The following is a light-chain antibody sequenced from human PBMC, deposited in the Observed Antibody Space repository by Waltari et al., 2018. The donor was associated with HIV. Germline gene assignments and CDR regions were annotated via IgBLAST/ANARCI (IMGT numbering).Light chain of an antibody. Sequence: SALTQPASVSGSSGQSITISCTGTSSDVGGYHAVCWSQQHTGKAPKSLLDGVVRRPAGVPTRLCGCMWGNTGYLGLSEPQAGREAGYYCSSETGGRTPQGVFGGGTRQT. CDR1: SSDVGGYHA. J-gene: IGLJ2*01. V-gene: IGLV2-14*01. CDR2: GVV. CDR3: SSETGGRTPQGV.